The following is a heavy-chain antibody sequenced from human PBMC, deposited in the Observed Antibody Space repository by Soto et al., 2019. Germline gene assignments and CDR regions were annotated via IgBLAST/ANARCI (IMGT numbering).Heavy chain of an antibody. CDR2: INPSTGGT. CDR3: ARTREDKLASLPSLGP. J-gene: IGHJ5*02. V-gene: IGHV1-2*02. CDR1: GYTFTDYY. Sequence: QVQLVQSGAEVKKPGASVKVSCKASGYTFTDYYIHWVRQAPGQGLEWMGWINPSTGGTLFAQRFQGRVPLTRDTAINTVYMELTGLTSDDTAVYYSARTREDKLASLPSLGPWGQGTLVTVSS. D-gene: IGHD5-12*01.